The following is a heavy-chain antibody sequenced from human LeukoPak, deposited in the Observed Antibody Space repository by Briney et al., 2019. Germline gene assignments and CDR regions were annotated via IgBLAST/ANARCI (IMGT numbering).Heavy chain of an antibody. V-gene: IGHV1-24*01. Sequence: GASVRVSCKVSGYTLTELSMHWVRQAPGKGLEGMGGFYPEDGETIYAQKFQGRVTMTEVTSTDPAYMELSSLRSEDTAVYYCATGGYGSGSYYSGAHFDYWGQGTLVTVSS. CDR2: FYPEDGET. CDR3: ATGGYGSGSYYSGAHFDY. J-gene: IGHJ4*02. CDR1: GYTLTELS. D-gene: IGHD3-10*01.